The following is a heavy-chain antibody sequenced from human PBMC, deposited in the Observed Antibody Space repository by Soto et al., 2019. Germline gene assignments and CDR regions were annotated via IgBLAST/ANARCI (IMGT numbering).Heavy chain of an antibody. J-gene: IGHJ4*02. CDR2: IHYSGST. CDR3: ARHEGNGNVWPLDY. D-gene: IGHD2-8*01. V-gene: IGHV4-39*01. Sequence: TLSLTCTVSGDSIGTTHSYWAWIRQSPGKGLEWIGNIHYSGSTYYMPSLRSRVTLSVDTSKNQFSLRLTSVTAEDTAVYYCARHEGNGNVWPLDYWGQGILVTVPQ. CDR1: GDSIGTTHSY.